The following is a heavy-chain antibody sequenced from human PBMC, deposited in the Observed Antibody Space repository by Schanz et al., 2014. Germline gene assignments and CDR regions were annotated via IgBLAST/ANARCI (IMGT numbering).Heavy chain of an antibody. CDR3: ASSGAGYSSSWDFDY. J-gene: IGHJ4*02. D-gene: IGHD6-13*01. CDR1: GGTFSTYT. Sequence: QVQLVQSGAEVKKPGSSVKVSCKASGGTFSTYTISWVRQAPGQGLDWMGRIIPILGIANYAQKFQGRVTITADKSTFTAYMDVSSLRSEDTAVYYCASSGAGYSSSWDFDYWGQGSLVTVSS. V-gene: IGHV1-69*02. CDR2: IIPILGIA.